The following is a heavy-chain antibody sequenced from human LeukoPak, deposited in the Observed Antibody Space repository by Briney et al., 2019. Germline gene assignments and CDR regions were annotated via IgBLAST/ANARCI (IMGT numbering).Heavy chain of an antibody. J-gene: IGHJ3*02. CDR1: GVSISSSSYY. V-gene: IGHV4-39*01. CDR3: ARPQSRGQLLYRWGNDAFDI. D-gene: IGHD2-2*02. CDR2: IYYSGST. Sequence: ASETLSLTCTVSGVSISSSSYYWGWIRQPPGKGLEWIGSIYYSGSTYYNPSLKSRVTISVDTSKNQFSLKLSSVTAADTAVYYCARPQSRGQLLYRWGNDAFDIWGQGTMVTVSS.